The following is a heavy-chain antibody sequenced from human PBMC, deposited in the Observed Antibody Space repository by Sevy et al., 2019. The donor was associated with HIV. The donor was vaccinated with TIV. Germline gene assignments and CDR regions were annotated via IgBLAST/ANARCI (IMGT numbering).Heavy chain of an antibody. V-gene: IGHV3-23*01. CDR1: GFTFSKYS. Sequence: GGSLRLSCAASGFTFSKYSMSWIRQTPGKGLEGVSTFSFVCGKINYADSVKGRFTISRDDSRNTFYLQMNSLRAEDTAIYYCAREGCTKPHDYWGQGTVVTVSS. CDR3: AREGCTKPHDY. D-gene: IGHD2-8*01. J-gene: IGHJ4*02. CDR2: FSFVCGKI.